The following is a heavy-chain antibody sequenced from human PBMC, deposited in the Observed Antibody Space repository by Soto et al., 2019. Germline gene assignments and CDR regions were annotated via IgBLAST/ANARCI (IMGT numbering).Heavy chain of an antibody. CDR2: ISWNSGSI. J-gene: IGHJ3*02. CDR3: AKDSMVRGVITPVAFDI. V-gene: IGHV3-9*01. D-gene: IGHD3-10*01. Sequence: EVQLVESGGGLVQPGRSLRLSCAAAGFTFDDYAMHWVRQAPGKGLEGVSGISWNSGSIGYADSVKGRFTISRDNAKNSLYLQMNSLRAEDTALYYCAKDSMVRGVITPVAFDIWGQGTMVTVSS. CDR1: GFTFDDYA.